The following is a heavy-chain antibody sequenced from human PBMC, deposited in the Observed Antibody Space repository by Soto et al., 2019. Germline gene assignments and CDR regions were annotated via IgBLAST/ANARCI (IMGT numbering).Heavy chain of an antibody. CDR3: ARDLGQPENWFDP. V-gene: IGHV4-61*01. CDR1: GGSVSSGSYY. D-gene: IGHD1-26*01. J-gene: IGHJ5*02. CDR2: IYYSGST. Sequence: PSETLSLTCTVSGGSVSSGSYYWSWIRQPPGKGLEWIGYIYYSGSTNYNPSLKSRVTISVDTSKNQFSLKLSSVTAADTAVYYCARDLGQPENWFDPWGQGTLVTVS.